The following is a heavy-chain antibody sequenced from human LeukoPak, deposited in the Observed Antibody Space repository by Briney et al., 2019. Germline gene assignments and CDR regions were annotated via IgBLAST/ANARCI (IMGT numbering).Heavy chain of an antibody. Sequence: GGSLRLSCAASGFTVSNNYMSWVRQAPGRGLEWVSVIHSGGTTNYADSVQGRFTISRDNTKTTVYLHMNSLRAEDTAVYYCARDSDSGYGPFASWGQGTLVTVSS. CDR1: GFTVSNNY. J-gene: IGHJ4*02. CDR3: ARDSDSGYGPFAS. V-gene: IGHV3-53*01. D-gene: IGHD5-12*01. CDR2: IHSGGTT.